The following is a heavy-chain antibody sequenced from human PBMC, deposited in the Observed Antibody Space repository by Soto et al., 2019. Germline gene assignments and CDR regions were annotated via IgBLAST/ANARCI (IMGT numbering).Heavy chain of an antibody. CDR2: ISGSGGST. D-gene: IGHD5-18*01. V-gene: IGHV3-23*01. J-gene: IGHJ4*02. CDR3: ASTFIQPLLGSYGAYYFDY. CDR1: GFTFSSYA. Sequence: EVQLLESGGGLVQPGGSLRLSCAASGFTFSSYAMSWVRQAPGKGLEWVSAISGSGGSTYYADSVKGRFTISRDNSKNTRYLQMNSLRADDTAVYYCASTFIQPLLGSYGAYYFDYWGPGTLVTVSS.